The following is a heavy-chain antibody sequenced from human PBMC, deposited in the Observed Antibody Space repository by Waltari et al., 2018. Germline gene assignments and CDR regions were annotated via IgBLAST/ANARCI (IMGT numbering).Heavy chain of an antibody. CDR2: ITWDSDNI. Sequence: EVQLVESGGGLVQPGESLTLSCAASGFTFAVYAMHWVRQRPGKGLEWVSGITWDSDNIDYADSVRGRFSISRDNAQSILFLTMNSLKPEDTALYFCARDTGEYRVLDYWGQGTLVTVSS. CDR1: GFTFAVYA. D-gene: IGHD4-17*01. V-gene: IGHV3-9*01. CDR3: ARDTGEYRVLDY. J-gene: IGHJ4*02.